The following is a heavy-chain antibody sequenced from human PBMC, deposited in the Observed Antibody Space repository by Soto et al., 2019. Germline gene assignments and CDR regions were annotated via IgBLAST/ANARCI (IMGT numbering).Heavy chain of an antibody. V-gene: IGHV4-59*08. CDR2: IYYSGST. J-gene: IGHJ4*02. CDR1: GGSISSYY. D-gene: IGHD3-16*01. Sequence: QVQLQESGPGLVKPSETLSLTCTVSGGSISSYYWSWIRQPPGKGLEWIGYIYYSGSTNYNPSLKSRVTISVDTSTNQFPLKLSSVTAADTAVYHCARRWGTTFDYWGQGTLVTVSS. CDR3: ARRWGTTFDY.